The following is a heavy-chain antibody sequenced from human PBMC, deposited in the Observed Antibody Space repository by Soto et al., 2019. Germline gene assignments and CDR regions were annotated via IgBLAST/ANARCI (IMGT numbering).Heavy chain of an antibody. CDR2: ISGSGGST. Sequence: PGGSLRLSCAASGFTFSSYAMSWVRQAPGKGLEWVSAISGSGGSTYYADSVKGRFTISRDNSKNTLYLQMNSLRAEDTAVYYCAKALNFDWFKDWFDPWGQGTLVTVSS. D-gene: IGHD3-9*01. V-gene: IGHV3-23*01. CDR3: AKALNFDWFKDWFDP. CDR1: GFTFSSYA. J-gene: IGHJ5*02.